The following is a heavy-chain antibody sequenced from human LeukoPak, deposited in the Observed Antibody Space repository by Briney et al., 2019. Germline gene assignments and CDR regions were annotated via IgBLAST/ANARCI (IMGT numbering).Heavy chain of an antibody. CDR3: ARRRITIFGVVRGFDP. CDR2: ISYDGSNK. CDR1: GLTFSSYG. D-gene: IGHD3-3*01. J-gene: IGHJ5*02. V-gene: IGHV3-30*03. Sequence: PGRSLRLSCAASGLTFSSYGMHWVRQAPGKGLEWVAVISYDGSNKYYADSVKGRFTISRDNSKNTLYLQMNSLRAEDTAVYYCARRRITIFGVVRGFDPWGQGTLVTVSS.